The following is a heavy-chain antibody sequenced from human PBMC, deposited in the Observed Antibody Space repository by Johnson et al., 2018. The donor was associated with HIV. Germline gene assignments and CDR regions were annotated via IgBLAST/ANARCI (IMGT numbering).Heavy chain of an antibody. CDR3: ARDRVYSGGYYSGAFDV. CDR1: GFTFADYG. Sequence: QVQLVESGGGVVQPGGSLRLSCAASGFTFADYGMHWVRQPPGKGLEWVAFIAHDESITHYADSVKGRFTMSRDNSKNTLYLHMKSLRPEDTSSYYCARDRVYSGGYYSGAFDVWGQGAMVTVSS. J-gene: IGHJ3*01. D-gene: IGHD1-26*01. V-gene: IGHV3-30*02. CDR2: IAHDESIT.